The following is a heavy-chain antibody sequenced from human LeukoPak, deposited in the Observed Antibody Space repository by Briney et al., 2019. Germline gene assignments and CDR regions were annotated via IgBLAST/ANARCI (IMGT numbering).Heavy chain of an antibody. CDR1: GFTFSSYG. CDR3: AREANRVPGTMYFDY. J-gene: IGHJ4*02. D-gene: IGHD2-2*01. CDR2: IWYDGTNK. Sequence: GGSLRLSCAASGFTFSSYGIHWVRQAPGKGLEWVAVIWYDGTNKFYADSVKGRFTISRDNPKNTLNLQMNSLRAEDTAVYYCAREANRVPGTMYFDYWGQGTLVTVSS. V-gene: IGHV3-33*01.